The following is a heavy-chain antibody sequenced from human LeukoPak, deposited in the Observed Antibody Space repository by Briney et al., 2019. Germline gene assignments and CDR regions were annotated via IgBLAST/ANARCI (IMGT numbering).Heavy chain of an antibody. CDR3: ARAGGDFWSGYYNWFDP. CDR1: GGSISSYY. CDR2: IYYSGST. J-gene: IGHJ5*02. V-gene: IGHV4-59*01. Sequence: PSETLSLTCTVSGGSISSYYWSWIRQPPGKGLEWIGYIYYSGSTNYNPSLKSRATISVDTSKNQFSLKLSSVTAADTAVYYCARAGGDFWSGYYNWFDPWGQGTLVTVSS. D-gene: IGHD3-3*01.